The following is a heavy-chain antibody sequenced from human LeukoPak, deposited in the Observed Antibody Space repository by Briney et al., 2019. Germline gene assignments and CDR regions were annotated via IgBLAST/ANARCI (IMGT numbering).Heavy chain of an antibody. Sequence: PGGSLRLSCGASGFTFSSYAMSWVRQAPGKGLEWVSAISGSGGSTYYADSVKGRFTISRDNSKNTVYLQMNSLRAEDTALHYCAKHRILRGVTMDYYFDDWGQGTLVTVSS. V-gene: IGHV3-23*01. CDR1: GFTFSSYA. J-gene: IGHJ4*02. CDR2: ISGSGGST. CDR3: AKHRILRGVTMDYYFDD. D-gene: IGHD3-10*01.